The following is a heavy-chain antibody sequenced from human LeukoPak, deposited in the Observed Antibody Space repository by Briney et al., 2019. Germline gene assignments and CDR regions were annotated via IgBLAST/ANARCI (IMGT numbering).Heavy chain of an antibody. V-gene: IGHV4-59*01. Sequence: KPSETLSLTCTVSGGSISSYNWRWIRQPPGKGPEWIGYIYYSGSTNYNPSLKSRVTISVDTSKNQFSLKLSSVTAADAAVYYCARQYSYGSNWFDPWGQGTLVTVSS. D-gene: IGHD5-18*01. CDR1: GGSISSYN. CDR3: ARQYSYGSNWFDP. J-gene: IGHJ5*02. CDR2: IYYSGST.